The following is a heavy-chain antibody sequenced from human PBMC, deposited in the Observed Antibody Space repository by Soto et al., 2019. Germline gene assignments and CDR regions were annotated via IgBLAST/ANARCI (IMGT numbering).Heavy chain of an antibody. D-gene: IGHD2-8*02. V-gene: IGHV1-2*02. J-gene: IGHJ4*02. CDR1: GYSFTGYY. CDR3: ARGDYGTGGYPFPYFDY. Sequence: HEHLVQSGAEVKRPGASLKVSCKASGYSFTGYYIHWVRQAPGQGLEWMGWINPDSGATNYAQNFQSKVTLTSHTSISTASMDLTSLTSDDTAVYYCARGDYGTGGYPFPYFDYWGQGTLVIVSS. CDR2: INPDSGAT.